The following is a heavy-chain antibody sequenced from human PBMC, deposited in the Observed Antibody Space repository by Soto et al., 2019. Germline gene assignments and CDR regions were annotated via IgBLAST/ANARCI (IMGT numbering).Heavy chain of an antibody. CDR2: ISGSGGST. Sequence: EVQLLESGGGLVQPGGSLRLSCAASGFTFSSYAMSWVRQAPGKVLEWVSGISGSGGSTYYADSVKGRFTISRDNSKNTLYLQMTSLRAEDTAVYYCAQRGYGADGADYWGQGTLVTVSS. D-gene: IGHD4-17*01. CDR1: GFTFSSYA. V-gene: IGHV3-23*01. J-gene: IGHJ4*02. CDR3: AQRGYGADGADY.